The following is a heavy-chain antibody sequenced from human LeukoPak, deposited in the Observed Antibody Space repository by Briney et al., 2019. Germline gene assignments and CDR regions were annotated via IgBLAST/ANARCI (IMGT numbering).Heavy chain of an antibody. CDR1: GFTFSSYS. Sequence: GGSQRLSCAASGFTFSSYSMNWVRQAPGKGLEWVSYISSSSSTIYYADSVKGRFTISRDNAKNSLYLQMNSLRAEDTAVYYCARSDYYYGMDVWGQGTTVTVSS. CDR3: ARSDYYYGMDV. V-gene: IGHV3-48*04. J-gene: IGHJ6*02. CDR2: ISSSSSTI.